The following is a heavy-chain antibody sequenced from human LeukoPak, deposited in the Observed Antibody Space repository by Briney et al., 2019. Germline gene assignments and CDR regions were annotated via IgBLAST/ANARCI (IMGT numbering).Heavy chain of an antibody. J-gene: IGHJ4*02. V-gene: IGHV3-53*01. D-gene: IGHD3-22*01. CDR2: IYSGGGT. CDR1: GFIVSNNY. Sequence: GGSLRLSCAASGFIVSNNYMNWVPQAPGKGLEWVSIIYSGGGTYYADSVKGRFTISRDNSKNTLYLQMNSLRADDTAVYYCARGCYYERSGYCPFDYWGPGTLVTVSS. CDR3: ARGCYYERSGYCPFDY.